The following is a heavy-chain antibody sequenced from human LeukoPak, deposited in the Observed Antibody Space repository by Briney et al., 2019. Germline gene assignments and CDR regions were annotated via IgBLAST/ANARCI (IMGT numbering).Heavy chain of an antibody. CDR3: ARGDIDYYYYGMDV. CDR2: IYYSGST. V-gene: IGHV4-39*01. D-gene: IGHD2-15*01. Sequence: MPSETLSLTCTVSGGSISSSYYYWGWIRQPPGKGLEWIGSIYYSGSTYYNPSLKSRVTISVDTSKNQFSLKLRSVTAADTAVYYCARGDIDYYYYGMDVWGQGTTVTVSS. J-gene: IGHJ6*02. CDR1: GGSISSSYYY.